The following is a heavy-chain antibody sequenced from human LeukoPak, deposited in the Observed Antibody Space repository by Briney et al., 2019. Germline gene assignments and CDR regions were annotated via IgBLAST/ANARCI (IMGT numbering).Heavy chain of an antibody. CDR1: GFTFSSYA. CDR2: ISYDGSNK. Sequence: GGSLRLSCAASGFTFSSYAMHWVRRASSKGLEWVAAISYDGSNKKYADSVKGRFTISRDNSKNTLYLQMNSLRSDDTAVYYCARDGIYYDTSGYSSFRTFDIWGQGTMVIVSS. D-gene: IGHD3-22*01. V-gene: IGHV3-30*04. CDR3: ARDGIYYDTSGYSSFRTFDI. J-gene: IGHJ3*02.